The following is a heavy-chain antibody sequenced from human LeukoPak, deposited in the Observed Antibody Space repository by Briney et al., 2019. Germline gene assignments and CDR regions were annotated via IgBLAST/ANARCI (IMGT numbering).Heavy chain of an antibody. CDR2: IYYSGST. CDR3: AREIAVAGTLDY. Sequence: SQTLSLTCTVSGGSISSGDYYWSWIRQPPGKGLEWIGYIYYSGSTYYNPSLKSRVTISVDTSKNQFSLKLSSVTAADTDVYYCAREIAVAGTLDYWGQGTLVTVSS. CDR1: GGSISSGDYY. V-gene: IGHV4-30-4*08. J-gene: IGHJ4*02. D-gene: IGHD6-19*01.